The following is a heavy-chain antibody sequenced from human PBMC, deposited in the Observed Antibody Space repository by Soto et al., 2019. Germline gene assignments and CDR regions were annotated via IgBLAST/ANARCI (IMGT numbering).Heavy chain of an antibody. J-gene: IGHJ5*02. CDR2: IYHGGST. CDR1: GGSFSGYY. V-gene: IGHV4-34*01. CDR3: ARVGPWVPYYYDSSPYTFENWFDP. Sequence: SETLSLTCAVYGGSFSGYYWSWIRQPPGKGLEWIGSIYHGGSTYYNPSLNSRVTLSIDMTNNHVSLILNSVTAADTAVYYCARVGPWVPYYYDSSPYTFENWFDPWGQGTLVTVS. D-gene: IGHD3-22*01.